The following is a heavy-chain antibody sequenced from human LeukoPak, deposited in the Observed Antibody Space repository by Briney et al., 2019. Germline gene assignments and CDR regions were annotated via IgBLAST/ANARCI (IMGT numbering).Heavy chain of an antibody. CDR3: ARESGWELPRGGDY. Sequence: PSETLSLTCTVSGGSISSYYWSWIRQPAGKGLEWIGRIYTSGSTNYNPSLKSRVTISVDRSKNQFSLKLSSVTAADTAVYYCARESGWELPRGGDYWGQGTLVTVSS. V-gene: IGHV4-4*07. CDR2: IYTSGST. J-gene: IGHJ4*02. CDR1: GGSISSYY. D-gene: IGHD1-26*01.